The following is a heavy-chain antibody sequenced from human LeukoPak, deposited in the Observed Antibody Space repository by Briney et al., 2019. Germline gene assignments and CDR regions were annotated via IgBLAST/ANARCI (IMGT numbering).Heavy chain of an antibody. D-gene: IGHD3-22*01. J-gene: IGHJ4*02. CDR3: ARDGSSGYYFDFDY. CDR1: GGSISSYY. V-gene: IGHV4-59*01. CDR2: IHYSGST. Sequence: SETLSLTCTASGGSISSYYWSWIRQPPGKGLEWIGYIHYSGSTNYNPSLKSRVTISVDTSKNQFSLKLSSVTAADTAVYYCARDGSSGYYFDFDYWGQGTLVTVSS.